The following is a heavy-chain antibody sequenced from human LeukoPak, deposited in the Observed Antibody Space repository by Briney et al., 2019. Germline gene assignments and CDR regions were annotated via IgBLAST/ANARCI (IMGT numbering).Heavy chain of an antibody. D-gene: IGHD6-13*01. Sequence: ASVKVSCXASGYTFTTYGISWVRQAPGQGLGWMGWISTYNGHTNYAQKFQGRVSMTTDTSTSTAYMELRSLRSDDTAVYYCARDSQVSSSWCGFQRPGQYFQHWGQGTLVTVSS. V-gene: IGHV1-18*01. CDR2: ISTYNGHT. CDR3: ARDSQVSSSWCGFQRPGQYFQH. CDR1: GYTFTTYG. J-gene: IGHJ1*01.